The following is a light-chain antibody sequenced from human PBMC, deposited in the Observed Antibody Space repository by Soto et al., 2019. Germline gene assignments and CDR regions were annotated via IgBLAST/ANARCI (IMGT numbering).Light chain of an antibody. CDR1: SGDVGGYTH. V-gene: IGLV2-8*01. J-gene: IGLJ1*01. CDR3: SSYAGSSTYV. Sequence: QSVLTQPPSASGSAGQSVTISCTGTSGDVGGYTHVSWFQQHPGKAPKLMIYDVSKRPSGVPDRFSGSKSGNTASLTVSGLQAEDEADYYCSSYAGSSTYVFGTGTKVTVL. CDR2: DVS.